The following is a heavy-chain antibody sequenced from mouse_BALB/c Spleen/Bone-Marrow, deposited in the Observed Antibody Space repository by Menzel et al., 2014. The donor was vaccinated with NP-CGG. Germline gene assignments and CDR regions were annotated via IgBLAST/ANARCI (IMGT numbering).Heavy chain of an antibody. CDR2: ISSGGTYT. D-gene: IGHD2-4*01. J-gene: IGHJ2*01. Sequence: EVKLVESGGDLVKPGGSLKLSCAASGFTFSNYGTSWVRQIPDKRLEWVATISSGGTYTFYPDSVKGRFTISRDNTKNTLTLQMTSLKSEDTAMYYCARRRDYDYFDYWGQGTTLTVSS. CDR3: ARRRDYDYFDY. V-gene: IGHV5-6*02. CDR1: GFTFSNYG.